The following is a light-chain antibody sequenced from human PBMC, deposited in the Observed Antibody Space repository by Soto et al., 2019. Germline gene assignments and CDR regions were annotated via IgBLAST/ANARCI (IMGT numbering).Light chain of an antibody. CDR3: QYPNSFPLS. Sequence: DIQLTQSPASLSASVGDRVTITCRASQGIRSYLAWYQQKPGKAPKLLLFLASTLQSGVPSRFSGSGSGTDFTLTIHSLKPEDVAPYYCQYPNSFPLSFGGRTKV. CDR2: LAS. CDR1: QGIRSY. V-gene: IGKV1-9*01. J-gene: IGKJ4*01.